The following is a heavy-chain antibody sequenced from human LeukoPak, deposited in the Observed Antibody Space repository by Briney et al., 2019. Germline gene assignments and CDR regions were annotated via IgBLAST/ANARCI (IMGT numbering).Heavy chain of an antibody. D-gene: IGHD3-3*01. CDR1: GGSISSSSYY. CDR3: AIPFLGAGY. Sequence: PSETLSLTCTVSGGSISSSSYYWGWIRQPPGKGLEWIGSIYYSGSTYYNPSLKSRVTISVDTSKNQFSLKLSSVTAADTAVYYCAIPFLGAGYWGQGTLVTVSS. J-gene: IGHJ4*02. CDR2: IYYSGST. V-gene: IGHV4-39*07.